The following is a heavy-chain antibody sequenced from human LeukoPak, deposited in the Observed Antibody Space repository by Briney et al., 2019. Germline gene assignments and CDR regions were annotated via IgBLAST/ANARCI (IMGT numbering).Heavy chain of an antibody. D-gene: IGHD6-19*01. V-gene: IGHV3-21*01. CDR1: GFTLSSYS. CDR3: ARDWAVAGKGYYFDY. CDR2: ISSSSSYI. Sequence: PGGSLRLSRAASGFTLSSYSMNWVRQAPGKGLEWVSSISSSSSYIYYADSVKGRFTISRDNAKNSLYLQMNSLRAEDTAVYYCARDWAVAGKGYYFDYWGQGTPVTVSS. J-gene: IGHJ4*02.